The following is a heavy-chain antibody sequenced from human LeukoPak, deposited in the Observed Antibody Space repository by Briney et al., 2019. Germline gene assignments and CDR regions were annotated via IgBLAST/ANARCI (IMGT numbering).Heavy chain of an antibody. CDR1: GGSISSSSYY. CDR3: ASFLPPHAINFDY. J-gene: IGHJ4*02. CDR2: IYYSGST. Sequence: PSETLSLTCTVSGGSISSSSYYWGWIRQPPGKGLEWIGSIYYSGSTYYNPSLKSRVTISVDTSKNQFSLKLSSVTAADTAVYYCASFLPPHAINFDYWGQGTLVTVSS. D-gene: IGHD3-9*01. V-gene: IGHV4-39*01.